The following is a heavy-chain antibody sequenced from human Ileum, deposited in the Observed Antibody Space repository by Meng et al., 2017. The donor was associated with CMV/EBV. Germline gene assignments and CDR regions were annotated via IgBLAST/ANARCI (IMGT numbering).Heavy chain of an antibody. V-gene: IGHV4-39*07. J-gene: IGHJ4*02. CDR3: ARNVGFYSSQIAY. D-gene: IGHD3-3*01. CDR1: GGSTTSSTYY. Sequence: QLHRQRPGPDLVSPSETLSLPCTAHGGSTTSSTYYWGWIRQPPGKGLEWIGSVYYSGTTYYNPSLKSRVNMSIDTSKNRFSLKLSSATAADTAVYYCARNVGFYSSQIAYWGQGALVTVSS. CDR2: VYYSGTT.